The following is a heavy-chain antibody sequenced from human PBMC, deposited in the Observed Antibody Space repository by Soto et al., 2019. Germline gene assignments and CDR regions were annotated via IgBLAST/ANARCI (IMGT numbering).Heavy chain of an antibody. J-gene: IGHJ4*02. D-gene: IGHD5-12*01. Sequence: SATLSLTCPVSRDSIGSFYWSWTRQSPGHVLELIGYIYFTGATSYNPSLLSRVNIALDTSKNQVSLNLTSVTAIDKAVYYCGRDDGYTRYEWGQVILVSGSS. CDR1: RDSIGSFY. V-gene: IGHV4-4*08. CDR2: IYFTGAT. CDR3: GRDDGYTRYE.